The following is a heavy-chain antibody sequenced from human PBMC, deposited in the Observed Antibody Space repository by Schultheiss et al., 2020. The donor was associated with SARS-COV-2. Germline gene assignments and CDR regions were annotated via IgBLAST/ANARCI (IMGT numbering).Heavy chain of an antibody. CDR3: ARVGLVAAGKSY. CDR1: GFTFSSYE. V-gene: IGHV3-48*03. J-gene: IGHJ4*02. Sequence: GGSLRLSCAASGFTFSSYEMNWVRQAPGKGLEWVSYISSSGSTIYYADSVKGRFTISRDNAKNSLYLQMNSLRAEDTAVYYCARVGLVAAGKSYWGQGTLVTVSS. CDR2: ISSSGSTI. D-gene: IGHD6-13*01.